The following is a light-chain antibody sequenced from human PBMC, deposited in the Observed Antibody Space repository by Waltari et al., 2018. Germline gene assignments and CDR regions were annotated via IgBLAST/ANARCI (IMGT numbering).Light chain of an antibody. CDR1: QSISSW. Sequence: DIQMTQSPFPLSASVGDRVTITCRASQSISSWFAWYQQTPGKAPKLLFYKASSLESVVPSRFSGSGSGTEFTLTISSLQPDYFATYYCQQYNSYWTFGQGTKVEIK. CDR2: KAS. V-gene: IGKV1-5*03. CDR3: QQYNSYWT. J-gene: IGKJ1*01.